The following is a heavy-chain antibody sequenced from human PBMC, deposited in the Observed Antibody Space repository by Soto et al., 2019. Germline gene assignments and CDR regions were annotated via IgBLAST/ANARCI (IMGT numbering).Heavy chain of an antibody. J-gene: IGHJ4*02. V-gene: IGHV3-23*01. CDR2: ISGSGGST. CDR1: GFTFSSYA. Sequence: EVQLLESGGGLVQPGGSLRLSCAASGFTFSSYAMSWVRQAPGKGLEWVSAISGSGGSTYYADSVKGRFTISRDNSKNTLYLQMNCLRAEDTAVYYCAKDGDYYDSSGYYFNYWGQGTLVTVSS. CDR3: AKDGDYYDSSGYYFNY. D-gene: IGHD3-22*01.